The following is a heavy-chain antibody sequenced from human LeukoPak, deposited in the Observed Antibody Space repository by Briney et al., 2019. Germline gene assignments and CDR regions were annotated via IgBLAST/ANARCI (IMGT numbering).Heavy chain of an antibody. J-gene: IGHJ3*02. Sequence: GGSLRLSCAASGFTVSGNYMSWVRQAPGKGLEWVSLIYSGGTTYYADSVKGRFTISRDNSKNTLYLQTNSLTAEDTAVYYCASPISGQSFDIWGQGTLVTVSS. D-gene: IGHD6-19*01. CDR3: ASPISGQSFDI. V-gene: IGHV3-53*01. CDR1: GFTVSGNY. CDR2: IYSGGTT.